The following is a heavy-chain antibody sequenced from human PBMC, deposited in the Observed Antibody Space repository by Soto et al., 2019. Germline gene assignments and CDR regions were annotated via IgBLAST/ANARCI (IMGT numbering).Heavy chain of an antibody. Sequence: SETLSLTCTVSGGSISSYYWIWIRQPPGKGLEWIGYIYYSGSTNYNPSLQSRVTMSADTSKNQISLRLSSVTAADTAVYYCARAPAPGITTSGPRYFFDYWGQGTLVTVPQ. CDR3: ARAPAPGITTSGPRYFFDY. CDR2: IYYSGST. V-gene: IGHV4-59*01. J-gene: IGHJ4*01. D-gene: IGHD1-20*01. CDR1: GGSISSYY.